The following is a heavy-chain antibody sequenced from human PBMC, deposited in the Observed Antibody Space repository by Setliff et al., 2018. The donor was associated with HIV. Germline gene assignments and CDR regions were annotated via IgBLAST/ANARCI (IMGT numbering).Heavy chain of an antibody. V-gene: IGHV1-46*02. Sequence: GASVKVSCKTSAYTFNSYYMHWIRQAPGQGLEWTGLIGPSGSSTTYAQNFQGRVTMSRDTSTNTVYMELSSLRSEDTAVYYCARDHIAARSVDYWGQGTLVTVSS. D-gene: IGHD6-6*01. CDR1: AYTFNSYY. J-gene: IGHJ4*02. CDR2: IGPSGSST. CDR3: ARDHIAARSVDY.